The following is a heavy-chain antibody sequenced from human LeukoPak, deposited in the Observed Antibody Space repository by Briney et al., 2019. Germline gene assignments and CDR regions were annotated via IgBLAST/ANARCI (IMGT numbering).Heavy chain of an antibody. Sequence: PGGSLRLSCAASGFTFSSYAMSWVRQAPGKGLEWVSAISGSGGSTYYADSVKGRFTISRDNSKNTLYLQMTSLRAEDTAVYYCAKGNPYYYDSSGYYYFDYWGQGTLVTVSS. V-gene: IGHV3-23*01. CDR3: AKGNPYYYDSSGYYYFDY. J-gene: IGHJ4*02. CDR2: ISGSGGST. CDR1: GFTFSSYA. D-gene: IGHD3-22*01.